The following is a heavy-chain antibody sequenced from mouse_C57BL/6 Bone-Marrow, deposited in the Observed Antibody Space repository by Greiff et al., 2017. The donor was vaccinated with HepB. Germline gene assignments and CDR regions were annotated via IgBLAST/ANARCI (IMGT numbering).Heavy chain of an antibody. D-gene: IGHD2-3*01. J-gene: IGHJ2*01. CDR1: GYSFTSYY. Sequence: VQLQQSGPELVKPGASVKISCKASGYSFTSYYIHWVKQRPGQGLEWIGWIYPGSGNTKYNEKFKGKATLTADTSSRTAYMQLGSLTSEDSAVYYCARMPGGYYWYYFDYWGQGTTLTVSS. CDR2: IYPGSGNT. V-gene: IGHV1-66*01. CDR3: ARMPGGYYWYYFDY.